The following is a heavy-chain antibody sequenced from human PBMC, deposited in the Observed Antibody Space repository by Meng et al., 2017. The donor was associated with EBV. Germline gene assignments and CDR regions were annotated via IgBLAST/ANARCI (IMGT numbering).Heavy chain of an antibody. Sequence: GQVVLSAAGVKKPWSSVMVSCNTSGGPFRYYAISWVRQAPGQGLEWLGGFLPRLGAPNYAQKFHGRVKITADESTSTHYMDLSSLRSEDTAIYYCASESGRGYTPDYWGQGTLVTVSS. CDR3: ASESGRGYTPDY. CDR1: GGPFRYYA. D-gene: IGHD3-10*01. J-gene: IGHJ4*02. CDR2: FLPRLGAP. V-gene: IGHV1-69*01.